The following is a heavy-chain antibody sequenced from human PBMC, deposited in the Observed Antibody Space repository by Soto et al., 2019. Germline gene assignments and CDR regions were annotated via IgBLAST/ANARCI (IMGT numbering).Heavy chain of an antibody. CDR1: GGSINSGGYY. V-gene: IGHV4-31*03. CDR2: IFYSRTT. J-gene: IGHJ5*02. D-gene: IGHD3-22*01. CDR3: ARGSQSPYYYDSSGYYYWFDP. Sequence: PSETLSLTCTVSGGSINSGGYYWTWIRQQPGKGLEWIGYIFYSRTTSYNPSLKSRVTISGDTSKNQFSLTLRSVTAADSAVYYCARGSQSPYYYDSSGYYYWFDPWGQGTLVTVSS.